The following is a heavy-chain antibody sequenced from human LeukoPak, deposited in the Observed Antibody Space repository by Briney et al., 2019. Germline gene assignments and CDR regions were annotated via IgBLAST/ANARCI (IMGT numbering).Heavy chain of an antibody. V-gene: IGHV3-30-3*01. CDR2: ISYDGSNK. CDR1: GFTFSSYA. D-gene: IGHD3-22*01. J-gene: IGHJ5*02. Sequence: GRSLRLSCAASGFTFSSYAMHWVRQAPGKGLEWVAVISYDGSNKYYADSVKGRFTISRDNSKNTLYLQMNSLRAEDTAVYYCARDPYDSSGSWGQGTLVTVSS. CDR3: ARDPYDSSGS.